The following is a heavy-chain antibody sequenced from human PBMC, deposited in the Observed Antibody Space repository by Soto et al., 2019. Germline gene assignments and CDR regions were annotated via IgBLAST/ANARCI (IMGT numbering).Heavy chain of an antibody. CDR1: GGTFSSSA. V-gene: IGHV1-69*13. J-gene: IGHJ4*02. Sequence: SVKVSCKASGGTFSSSAISWLRQAPGQRLEWMVGIIPIFGTANYTQKFQGRVTITADESTSTAYMELSSLRSEDTAVYYCARNYYYDSSGYFDYWGQGTLVTVSS. D-gene: IGHD3-22*01. CDR3: ARNYYYDSSGYFDY. CDR2: IIPIFGTA.